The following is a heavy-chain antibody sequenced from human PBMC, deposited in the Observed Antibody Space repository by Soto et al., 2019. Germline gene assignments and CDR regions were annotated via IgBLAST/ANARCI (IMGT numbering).Heavy chain of an antibody. V-gene: IGHV3-15*07. Sequence: EVQLVESGGGLVKPGGSLRLSCAASGFIFSSVWRNWVRQAPGKGLEWVGRIKSKTDGGTTDYAAPVKGIFTISRDDSKNTLYLQMNSLKTEDTAVYYCTTGHRIMIPFWEVIEGIDYWGQGTLVTVSS. CDR1: GFIFSSVW. CDR2: IKSKTDGGTT. CDR3: TTGHRIMIPFWEVIEGIDY. D-gene: IGHD3-16*02. J-gene: IGHJ4*02.